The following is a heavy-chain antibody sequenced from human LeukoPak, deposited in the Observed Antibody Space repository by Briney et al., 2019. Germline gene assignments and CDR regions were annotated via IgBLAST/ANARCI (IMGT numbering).Heavy chain of an antibody. Sequence: GGSLRLSCAASGFTFSGSAMHWVRQAPGKGLEWVAVISYDGSNKYYADSVKGRFTISRDNSKNTLYLQMNSLRAEDTAVYYCAKDRVAAAGPFRGFDYWGQGTLVTVSS. V-gene: IGHV3-30*04. CDR3: AKDRVAAAGPFRGFDY. CDR2: ISYDGSNK. J-gene: IGHJ4*02. CDR1: GFTFSGSA. D-gene: IGHD6-13*01.